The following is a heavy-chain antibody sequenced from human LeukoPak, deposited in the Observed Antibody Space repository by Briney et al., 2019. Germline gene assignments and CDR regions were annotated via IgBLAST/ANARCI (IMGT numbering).Heavy chain of an antibody. J-gene: IGHJ3*02. Sequence: QTGGSLRLSCAASGLSFSIYAMTWVRQGPGKGLELISGINGRDNGTWYADSVKGRFTISRDNSKNTLYLQMNSLRAEDTAVYYCAKEGWDDAFDIWGQGTMVTVSS. CDR3: AKEGWDDAFDI. CDR1: GLSFSIYA. V-gene: IGHV3-23*01. CDR2: INGRDNGT. D-gene: IGHD6-19*01.